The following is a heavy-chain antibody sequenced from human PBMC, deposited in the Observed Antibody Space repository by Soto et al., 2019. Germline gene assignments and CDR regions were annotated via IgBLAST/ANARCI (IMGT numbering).Heavy chain of an antibody. J-gene: IGHJ4*02. CDR1: GFSLSTNGVA. CDR3: SHRRGALGHY. CDR2: IYWDDDK. V-gene: IGHV2-5*02. D-gene: IGHD3-16*01. Sequence: QITLKESGPTVVKPTQTLTLTCTVSGFSLSTNGVAVGWVRQPPGKALEWLALIYWDDDKRLTPSLKNRLTITKDTSRDQVVLTMTNMDPVDTATYYCSHRRGALGHYWGQGTLVTVSS.